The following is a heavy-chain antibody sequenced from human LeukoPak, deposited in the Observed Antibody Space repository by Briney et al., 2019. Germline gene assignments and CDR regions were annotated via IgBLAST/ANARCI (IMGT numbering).Heavy chain of an antibody. CDR2: IYYSGST. V-gene: IGHV4-59*01. Sequence: SETLSLTCTVSGGSISSYYWSWIRQPPGKGLEWIGYIYYSGSTNYNPSLKSRATISVDTSTNQLSLKLSSVTAAATAGYYFARDGGCGSSCFVYWGQGTLVTVCS. CDR3: ARDGGCGSSCFVY. J-gene: IGHJ4*02. CDR1: GGSISSYY. D-gene: IGHD6-13*01.